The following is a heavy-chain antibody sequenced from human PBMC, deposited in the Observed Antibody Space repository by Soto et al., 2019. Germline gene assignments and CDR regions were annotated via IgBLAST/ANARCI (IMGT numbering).Heavy chain of an antibody. Sequence: QVQLQQWGAGLLKPSETLSLTCAVYGGSFSGYFWSWIRQPPGKGLEWMGEINHSGSTNYNPSLKSRVTISVDTSKNQFSLKLSSVTAADMARYYCTRGREVTVTDDLVAFYIWGQGTRVTVSS. V-gene: IGHV4-34*01. CDR1: GGSFSGYF. J-gene: IGHJ3*02. CDR3: TRGREVTVTDDLVAFYI. D-gene: IGHD4-17*01. CDR2: INHSGST.